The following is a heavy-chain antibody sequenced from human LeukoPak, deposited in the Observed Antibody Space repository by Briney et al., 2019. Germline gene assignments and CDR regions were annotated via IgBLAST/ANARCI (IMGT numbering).Heavy chain of an antibody. J-gene: IGHJ5*02. V-gene: IGHV3-23*01. CDR1: GFTFSTYA. Sequence: GGSLRLSCVASGFTFSTYALSWVRQAPGKGLEWVSAISSSGGSPYYADSVNGRFIISRDNSKNTLYLQMNGLTAEDTAMYYCARDSYQDYYGRFDPWGQGTLVIVSS. CDR3: ARDSYQDYYGRFDP. CDR2: ISSSGGSP. D-gene: IGHD3-10*01.